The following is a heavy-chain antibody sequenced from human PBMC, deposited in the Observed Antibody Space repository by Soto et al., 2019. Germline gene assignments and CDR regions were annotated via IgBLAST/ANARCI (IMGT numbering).Heavy chain of an antibody. Sequence: GESLKISCKGSGYTFTDYWIGRLRQLPGKGLEWMGIIYPGDSDTRYSPSFQGQVTMTTDTSTSTAYMELRSLRSDDTAVYYCARDRSGRYYDYYDYYGMDVWGQGTTVTVSS. CDR3: ARDRSGRYYDYYDYYGMDV. J-gene: IGHJ6*02. CDR2: IYPGDSDT. CDR1: GYTFTDYW. V-gene: IGHV5-51*01. D-gene: IGHD1-26*01.